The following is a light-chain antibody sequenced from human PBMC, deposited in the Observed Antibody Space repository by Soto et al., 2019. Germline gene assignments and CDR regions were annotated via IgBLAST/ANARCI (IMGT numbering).Light chain of an antibody. CDR3: QQYNNWPPWT. Sequence: EIVLTQSASTLSLSPGERATLSCRASQSVSSSYLAWYQQKPGQAPRLLIYGASTRATGIPARFSGSGSGTEFTLTINSLQSEDFAVYYCQQYNNWPPWTFGQGTKVDIK. CDR2: GAS. CDR1: QSVSSSY. J-gene: IGKJ1*01. V-gene: IGKV3-15*01.